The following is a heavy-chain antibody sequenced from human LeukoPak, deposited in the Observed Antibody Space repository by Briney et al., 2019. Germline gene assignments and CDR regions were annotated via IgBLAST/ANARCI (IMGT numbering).Heavy chain of an antibody. J-gene: IGHJ6*03. D-gene: IGHD1-1*01. CDR1: GFTFSDYA. CDR3: ARDKQLDWAHYYYYYMDV. CDR2: ISSNGGSI. V-gene: IGHV3-64*01. Sequence: PGGSLRLSCAASGFTFSDYAMHWVRQAPGKELEYVSAISSNGGSIHYANSVKGRFTISRDNSKNTLYLQMDSLRSDDTAVYYCARDKQLDWAHYYYYYMDVWGKGTTVTVS.